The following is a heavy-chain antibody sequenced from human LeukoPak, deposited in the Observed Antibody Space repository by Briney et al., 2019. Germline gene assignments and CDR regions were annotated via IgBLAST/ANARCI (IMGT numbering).Heavy chain of an antibody. CDR1: GFSLSTSGMC. Sequence: SGPALVKPTQTLTLTCTFSGFSLSTSGMCVSWVRQPPGKALEWLALIDWDDDKYYSTSLKTRLTISKDTSKNQVVLTMTNMDPVDTATYYCARSLDSSSWKPFDYWGQGTLVTVSS. CDR3: ARSLDSSSWKPFDY. CDR2: IDWDDDK. V-gene: IGHV2-70*20. J-gene: IGHJ4*02. D-gene: IGHD6-13*01.